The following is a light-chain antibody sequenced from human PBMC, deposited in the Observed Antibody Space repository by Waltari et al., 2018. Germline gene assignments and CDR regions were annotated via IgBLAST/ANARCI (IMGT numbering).Light chain of an antibody. V-gene: IGKV4-1*01. CDR2: WAS. CDR1: VFYSSNNKNH. J-gene: IGKJ2*01. Sequence: VFYSSNNKNHLAWYQQKPGQSPKLLIYWASTRESGVPDRFSGSGSGTDFTLTISSLQAEDVAVYYCQQYFGTTPYTFGQGTKLEIK. CDR3: QQYFGTTPYT.